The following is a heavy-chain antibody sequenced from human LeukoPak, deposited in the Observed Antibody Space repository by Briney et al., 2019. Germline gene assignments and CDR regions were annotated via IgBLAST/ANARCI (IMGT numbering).Heavy chain of an antibody. J-gene: IGHJ6*02. CDR3: ARERGVAAAGRWDDYYYYGMDV. Sequence: SETLSLTCAVYGGSFSGYYWSWIRQPPGKGLEWIGYIYYSGSTNYNPSLKSRVTISVDTSKNQFSLKLSSVTAADTAVYYCARERGVAAAGRWDDYYYYGMDVWGQGTTVTVSS. CDR2: IYYSGST. V-gene: IGHV4-59*01. D-gene: IGHD6-13*01. CDR1: GGSFSGYY.